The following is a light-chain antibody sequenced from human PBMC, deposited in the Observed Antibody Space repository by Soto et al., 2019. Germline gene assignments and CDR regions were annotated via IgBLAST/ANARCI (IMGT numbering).Light chain of an antibody. J-gene: IGKJ2*01. Sequence: EIVLTQFPGTLSLSPGEGATLSCRASQSVSGDSLAWYRQKLGQAPRLLIYGVSNRATGLPDRFSGGGSGTDFTLTISRLEPQDSAVYYCQQYGTSTPTCGQGTRLEI. V-gene: IGKV3-20*01. CDR3: QQYGTSTPT. CDR2: GVS. CDR1: QSVSGDS.